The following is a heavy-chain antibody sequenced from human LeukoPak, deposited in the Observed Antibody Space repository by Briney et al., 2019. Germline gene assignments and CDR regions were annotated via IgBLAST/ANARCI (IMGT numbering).Heavy chain of an antibody. CDR3: ARGPYDYGYYGAPDY. Sequence: SQTLSLTCTVSGGSISSGGYYWSWIRQHPGKGLEWIGYIYFSESTYYTPSLKSRVTISVDSSKNQFSLRLSSVTAADTAVYYCARGPYDYGYYGAPDYWGQGTLVTVPS. D-gene: IGHD4-17*01. CDR2: IYFSEST. V-gene: IGHV4-31*03. CDR1: GGSISSGGYY. J-gene: IGHJ4*02.